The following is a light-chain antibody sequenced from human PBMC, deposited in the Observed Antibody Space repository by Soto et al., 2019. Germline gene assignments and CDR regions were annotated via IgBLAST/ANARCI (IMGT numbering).Light chain of an antibody. CDR3: QQYASSPLT. J-gene: IGKJ4*01. CDR1: QSVSSNY. V-gene: IGKV3-20*01. Sequence: ENVLTQSPVTLSLSPGERATLSCRAIQSVSSNYIAWRQQKPGQAPRLLIYGASSRATGIPDRFSGSGSGTDFTLTINGLEPEDCAVYYCQQYASSPLTFGGGTKVDIK. CDR2: GAS.